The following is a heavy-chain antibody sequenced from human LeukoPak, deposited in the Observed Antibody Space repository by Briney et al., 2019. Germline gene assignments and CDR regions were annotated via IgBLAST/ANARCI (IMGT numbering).Heavy chain of an antibody. Sequence: ASVKVSCKASGYTFTGYYMHWVRQAPGQGLEWMGWINPNSGDTNYAQKLQGRVTMTTDTSTSTAYMELRSLRSDDTAVYYCARDQCCSGGSCYWVSYYYYMDVWGKGTTVTVSS. CDR2: INPNSGDT. J-gene: IGHJ6*03. D-gene: IGHD2-15*01. CDR3: ARDQCCSGGSCYWVSYYYYMDV. CDR1: GYTFTGYY. V-gene: IGHV1-2*02.